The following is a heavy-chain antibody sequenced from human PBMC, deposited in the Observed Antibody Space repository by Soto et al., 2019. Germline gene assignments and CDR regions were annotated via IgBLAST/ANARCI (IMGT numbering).Heavy chain of an antibody. CDR2: IWYDGSNK. J-gene: IGHJ4*02. V-gene: IGHV3-33*01. Sequence: GGSLRLSCAASGFTFSSYGMHWVRQAPGKGLEWVAVIWYDGSNKYYADSVKGQFTISRDNSKNTLYLQMNSLRAEDTAVYYCARDTYDSSGYYSDYWGQGTLVTVSS. D-gene: IGHD3-22*01. CDR1: GFTFSSYG. CDR3: ARDTYDSSGYYSDY.